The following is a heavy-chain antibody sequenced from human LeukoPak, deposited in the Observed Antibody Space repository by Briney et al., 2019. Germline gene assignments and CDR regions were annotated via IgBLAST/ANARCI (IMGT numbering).Heavy chain of an antibody. D-gene: IGHD2-15*01. J-gene: IGHJ4*02. CDR3: AKSGLNRFDY. Sequence: GGSLRLSCAASGFTVSSNYMNWVRQAPGKGLEWVSVFYSGGNTYYADSVKGRFTISRDNSKNTLYLQMNSLRAEDTAVYYCAKSGLNRFDYWGQGTLVTVSS. CDR1: GFTVSSNY. V-gene: IGHV3-53*01. CDR2: FYSGGNT.